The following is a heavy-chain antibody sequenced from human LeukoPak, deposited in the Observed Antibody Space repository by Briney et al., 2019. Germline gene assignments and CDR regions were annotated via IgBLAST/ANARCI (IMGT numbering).Heavy chain of an antibody. V-gene: IGHV3-23*01. CDR3: AKDGGSSGSYSDY. J-gene: IGHJ4*02. D-gene: IGHD1-26*01. CDR1: GFTFSSNA. Sequence: GGSLRLSCAASGFTFSSNAMSWVRQAPGKGLDWVSVISGSGGSTYYADSVKGRFTISRDNSKNTLYLQMNSPRAEDTAVYYCAKDGGSSGSYSDYWGQGTLVTVSS. CDR2: ISGSGGST.